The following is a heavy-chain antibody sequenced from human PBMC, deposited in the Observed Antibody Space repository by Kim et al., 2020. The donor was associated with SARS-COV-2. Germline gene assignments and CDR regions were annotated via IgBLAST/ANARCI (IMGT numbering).Heavy chain of an antibody. D-gene: IGHD3-9*01. Sequence: SRVTISGETSKNQFSLKLSSVTAADTAVYYCARGINYDILTGYYPYYFDYWGQGTLVTVSS. CDR3: ARGINYDILTGYYPYYFDY. J-gene: IGHJ4*02. V-gene: IGHV4-59*09.